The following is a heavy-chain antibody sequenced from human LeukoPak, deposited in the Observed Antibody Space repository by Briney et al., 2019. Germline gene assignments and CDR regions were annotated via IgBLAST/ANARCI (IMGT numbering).Heavy chain of an antibody. CDR2: INQNGGQT. D-gene: IGHD6-13*01. J-gene: IGHJ4*02. V-gene: IGHV3-7*03. CDR3: VKNSGWYCLDY. CDR1: GFSFANHW. Sequence: PAGSLRLSCEASGFSFANHWMTWVRQAPGKGLEWVGDINQNGGQTYYLDSLKGRFTLSRDNAKNSLFLQLNSLRAEDTAVYYCVKNSGWYCLDYWGQGITVIVSS.